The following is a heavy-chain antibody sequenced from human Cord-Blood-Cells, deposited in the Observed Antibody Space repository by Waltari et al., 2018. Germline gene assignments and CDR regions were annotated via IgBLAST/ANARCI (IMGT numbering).Heavy chain of an antibody. CDR3: ARGSTIVGATDY. J-gene: IGHJ4*02. Sequence: QVQLVQSGAEVKKPGASAQVSCKASGYTFTSYDINWVRQATGQGLEWMGWMNPNSGNTGYAQKFQGRVTITRNTSISTAYMELSSLRSEDTAVYYCARGSTIVGATDYWGQGTLVTVSS. V-gene: IGHV1-8*03. CDR2: MNPNSGNT. CDR1: GYTFTSYD. D-gene: IGHD1-26*01.